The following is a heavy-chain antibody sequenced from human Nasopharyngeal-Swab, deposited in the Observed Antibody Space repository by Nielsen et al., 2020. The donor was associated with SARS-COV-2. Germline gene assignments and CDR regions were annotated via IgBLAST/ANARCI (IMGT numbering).Heavy chain of an antibody. Sequence: RPAPGKGVEWCGEINHSGSTNYNPSLKRRGTISVETSKKQFSLKLSSVTAADTAVYYCARGANYYGSGSYYRLRPKAFDIWGQGTMVTVSS. J-gene: IGHJ3*02. V-gene: IGHV4-34*01. CDR3: ARGANYYGSGSYYRLRPKAFDI. CDR2: INHSGST. D-gene: IGHD3-10*01.